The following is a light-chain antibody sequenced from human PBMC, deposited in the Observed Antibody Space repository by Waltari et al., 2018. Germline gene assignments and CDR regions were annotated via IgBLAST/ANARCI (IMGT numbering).Light chain of an antibody. CDR2: DDG. V-gene: IGLV3-21*02. J-gene: IGLJ2*01. CDR1: KIGSKN. Sequence: SYELTQPPSVSVAPGQTARITCDGDKIGSKNVHWYQHKPGQAPVLVVYDDGDRPSGIPERFSGSNSGNTAALTISRVDAGDEADYYCFTVDDNSLRLFGGGTKLTVL. CDR3: FTVDDNSLRL.